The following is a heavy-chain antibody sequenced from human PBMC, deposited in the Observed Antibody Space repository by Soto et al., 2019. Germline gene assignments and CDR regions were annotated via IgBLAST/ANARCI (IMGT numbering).Heavy chain of an antibody. CDR3: ARAISLIMVAPAY. D-gene: IGHD2-8*01. CDR1: GYTFSNYA. V-gene: IGHV1-18*04. Sequence: GASVKVSCKTSGYTFSNYAISWVRQAPGQGLEWMGWISPYNGNANYTEKFQGRVSMTTDTSTTTAYMELTSLTSDDTAIYYCARAISLIMVAPAYWGQGTLVTVSS. CDR2: ISPYNGNA. J-gene: IGHJ4*02.